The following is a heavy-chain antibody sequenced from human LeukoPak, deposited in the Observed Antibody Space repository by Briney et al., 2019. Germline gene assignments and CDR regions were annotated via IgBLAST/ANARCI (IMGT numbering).Heavy chain of an antibody. CDR1: GYTFTGYY. V-gene: IGHV1-2*02. CDR3: ARDGSRTAFDV. CDR2: INTNNGVT. Sequence: ASVKVSCKASGYTFTGYYLHWVRQAPGQGLEWMEWINTNNGVTKYGQNFQGTVTMTRDTSISTAYMELSRLRSDDTAVYYCARDGSRTAFDVWGQGTMVSVSS. D-gene: IGHD2-2*03. J-gene: IGHJ3*01.